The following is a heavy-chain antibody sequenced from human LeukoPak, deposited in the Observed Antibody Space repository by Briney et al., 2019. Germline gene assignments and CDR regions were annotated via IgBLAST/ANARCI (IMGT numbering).Heavy chain of an antibody. CDR2: IHYTGST. D-gene: IGHD3-10*01. CDR1: GGSISSYY. J-gene: IGHJ5*02. V-gene: IGHV4-59*01. CDR3: ARGGYYGSGNDFRFDP. Sequence: PSETLSLTCTVSGGSISSYYWSWIRQPPGKGLKWIGYIHYTGSTNYNPSLKSRVTISVDTSKNQFSLKLNSVTAADTAVYYCARGGYYGSGNDFRFDPWGQGTLVTVSS.